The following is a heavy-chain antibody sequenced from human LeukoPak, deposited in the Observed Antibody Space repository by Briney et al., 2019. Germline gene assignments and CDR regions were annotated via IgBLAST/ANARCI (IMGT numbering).Heavy chain of an antibody. CDR1: GFTFSSYG. V-gene: IGHV3-30*02. J-gene: IGHJ4*02. CDR3: AKGSRDSRPYYFDF. Sequence: PGGSLRLSCAASGFTFSSYGMHWVRQAPGKGLEWVAFIRYDGSNKYYADSVKGRFTISRDNSKNTLYLQMNSLRAEDMALYYCAKGSRDSRPYYFDFWGQGTLVTVSS. CDR2: IRYDGSNK. D-gene: IGHD3-10*01.